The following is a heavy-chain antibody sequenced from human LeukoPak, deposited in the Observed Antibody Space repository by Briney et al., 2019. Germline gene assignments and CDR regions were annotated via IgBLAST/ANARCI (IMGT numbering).Heavy chain of an antibody. J-gene: IGHJ5*02. D-gene: IGHD5-18*01. CDR1: GGSVSSGSYY. CDR3: ARHQTGYSYSPGAGLHETSNWFDP. CDR2: IYYSGST. Sequence: PSETLSLTCTVSGGSVSSGSYYWSWIRQPPGKGLEWIGYIYYSGSTNYNPSLKSRVTISVDTSKNQFSLKLSSVTAADTAVYYCARHQTGYSYSPGAGLHETSNWFDPWGQGTLVTVSS. V-gene: IGHV4-61*01.